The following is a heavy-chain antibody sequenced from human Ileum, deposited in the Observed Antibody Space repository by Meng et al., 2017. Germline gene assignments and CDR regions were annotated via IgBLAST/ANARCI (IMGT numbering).Heavy chain of an antibody. D-gene: IGHD2/OR15-2a*01. J-gene: IGHJ4*02. CDR1: EFTFNNFA. CDR3: SPFISVIPPAFDH. CDR2: LLSPSRTP. Sequence: EVTLLESGGGRVQPGGSLTLSGVGSEFTFNNFAMTWVRQTPGKGLDWLPPLLSPSRTPEYPASLPLLFPVSLDPSPPALFLHLTNLSVTDTALSSCSPFISVIPPAFDHWGQGTLVTVSS. V-gene: IGHV3-23*05.